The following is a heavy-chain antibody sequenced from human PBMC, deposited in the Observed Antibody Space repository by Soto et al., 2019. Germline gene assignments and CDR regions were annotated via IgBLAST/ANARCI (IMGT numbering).Heavy chain of an antibody. CDR1: GDTFSSYA. D-gene: IGHD3-10*02. J-gene: IGHJ6*02. CDR3: ARDPLSSFAMDV. Sequence: QVQLVQSGAEVKKPGSSVKVSCKASGDTFSSYAIGWVRQAPGKGLEWMGKIIPTFGRTNYAQKFQGRLTISADDSTSTAYMELTSLESDDTAVYYCARDPLSSFAMDVWGQGTTVTVSS. CDR2: IIPTFGRT. V-gene: IGHV1-69*18.